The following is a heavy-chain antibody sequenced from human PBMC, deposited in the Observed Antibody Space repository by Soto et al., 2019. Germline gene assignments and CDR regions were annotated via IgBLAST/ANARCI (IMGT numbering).Heavy chain of an antibody. V-gene: IGHV3-30-3*01. J-gene: IGHJ3*02. CDR1: GFTFSSYA. Sequence: QVQLVESGGGVVQPGRSLRLSCAASGFTFSSYAIHWVRQAPGKGLEWVAVISYDGSNKYYADSVKGRFTISRDNSKNTLYLQMNSLRAEDTAVYYCARDWFLFDIWGQGTMVTVSS. CDR2: ISYDGSNK. CDR3: ARDWFLFDI. D-gene: IGHD3-10*01.